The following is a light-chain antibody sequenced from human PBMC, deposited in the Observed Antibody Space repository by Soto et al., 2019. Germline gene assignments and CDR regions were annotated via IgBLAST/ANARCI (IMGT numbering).Light chain of an antibody. V-gene: IGLV2-14*01. CDR1: SSDVGGYNY. J-gene: IGLJ2*01. CDR3: SSYSSSTAVE. Sequence: QSVLTQPASVSGSPGQSITISCTGTSSDVGGYNYVSWYQQHPGKAPKLMIYDVTNRPSGVSNRFSGSKSGITASLTISGLQADDEAEYYCSSYSSSTAVEFGGGTKLTV. CDR2: DVT.